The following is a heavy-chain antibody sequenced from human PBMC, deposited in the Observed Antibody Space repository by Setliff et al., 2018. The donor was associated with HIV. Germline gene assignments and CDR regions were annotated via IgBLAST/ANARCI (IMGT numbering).Heavy chain of an antibody. J-gene: IGHJ6*03. Sequence: GASVKVSCKASGYTFISYGISWVRQAPGQGLEWMGWISAYNGNTNYAQKLQGRVTMTTDTSTSTAYMELRSLRSDDTAVYYCARGAWYSSGWYSSRYMDVWGKGTTVTISS. CDR2: ISAYNGNT. V-gene: IGHV1-18*01. CDR3: ARGAWYSSGWYSSRYMDV. CDR1: GYTFISYG. D-gene: IGHD6-19*01.